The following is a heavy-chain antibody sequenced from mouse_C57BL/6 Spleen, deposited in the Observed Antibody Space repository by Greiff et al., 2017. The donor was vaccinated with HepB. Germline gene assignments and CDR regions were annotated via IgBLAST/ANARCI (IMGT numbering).Heavy chain of an antibody. Sequence: EVQLVESGPGMVKPSQSLSLTCTVTGYSITSGYDWHWIRHFPGNKLEWMGYISYSGSTNYNPSLKSRISITHDTSKNHFFLKLNSVTTEDTATYYCSRDRDYGSSSDWYFDVWGTGTTVTVSS. J-gene: IGHJ1*03. CDR2: ISYSGST. D-gene: IGHD1-1*01. V-gene: IGHV3-1*01. CDR1: GYSITSGYD. CDR3: SRDRDYGSSSDWYFDV.